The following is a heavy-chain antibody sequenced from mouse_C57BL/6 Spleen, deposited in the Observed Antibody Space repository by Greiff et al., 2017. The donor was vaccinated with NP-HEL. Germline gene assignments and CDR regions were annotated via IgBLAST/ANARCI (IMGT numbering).Heavy chain of an antibody. D-gene: IGHD1-1*02. J-gene: IGHJ4*01. V-gene: IGHV1-63*01. CDR1: GYTFTNYW. Sequence: VQLQQSGAELVRPGTSVKMSCKASGYTFTNYWIGWAKQRPGHGLEWIGDIYPGGGYTNYNEKFKGKATLTADKSSSTAYMQFSSLTSEDSAIYYCARWYEHYYYAMDYWGQGTSVTVSS. CDR2: IYPGGGYT. CDR3: ARWYEHYYYAMDY.